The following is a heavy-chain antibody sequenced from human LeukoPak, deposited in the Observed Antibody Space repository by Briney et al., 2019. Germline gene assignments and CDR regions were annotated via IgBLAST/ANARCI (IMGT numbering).Heavy chain of an antibody. J-gene: IGHJ4*02. D-gene: IGHD1-26*01. V-gene: IGHV3-33*01. Sequence: GRSLRLSCAASGFTFSSYGMHWVRQAPGKGLEWVAVIWYDGSNKYYADSVKGRFTISRDNSKNTLYLQMNSLRVEDTAVYYCARHSGSYYCDYWGQGTLVTVSS. CDR1: GFTFSSYG. CDR3: ARHSGSYYCDY. CDR2: IWYDGSNK.